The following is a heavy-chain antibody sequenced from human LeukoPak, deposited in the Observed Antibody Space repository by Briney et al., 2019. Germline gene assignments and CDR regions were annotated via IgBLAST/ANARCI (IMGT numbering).Heavy chain of an antibody. CDR2: INHNGNVN. V-gene: IGHV3-7*03. D-gene: IGHD3-16*01. CDR1: GFAFSTYG. Sequence: GGSLRLSCAASGFAFSTYGMHWVRQAPGKGLEWVASINHNGNVNYYVDSVKGRFTISRDNAKNSLYLQMSNLRAEDTAVYFCARGGGLDVWGQGATVTVSS. J-gene: IGHJ6*02. CDR3: ARGGGLDV.